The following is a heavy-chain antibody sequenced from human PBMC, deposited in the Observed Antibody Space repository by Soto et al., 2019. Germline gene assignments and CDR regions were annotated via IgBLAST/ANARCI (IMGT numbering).Heavy chain of an antibody. V-gene: IGHV4-59*02. CDR3: ARVFGHFWRGYHIEY. CDR1: GVSVSSND. CDR2: IHASGTT. D-gene: IGHD3-3*02. J-gene: IGHJ4*02. Sequence: TLSLTXSVSGVSVSSNDLTLILHPPGKALEWIGHIHASGTTYYSPSLSGRIAISLDTSKNQSSLRLTSVTTADTAVYYCARVFGHFWRGYHIEYWGQGP.